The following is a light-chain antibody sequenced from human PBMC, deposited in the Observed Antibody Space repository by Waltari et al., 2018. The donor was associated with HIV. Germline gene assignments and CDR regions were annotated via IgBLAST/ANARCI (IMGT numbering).Light chain of an antibody. J-gene: IGLJ1*01. CDR2: EVT. V-gene: IGLV2-23*02. Sequence: QSALTPPASVSGSPGQSIPISCPGTRPDVWIFHLFSCYQQYPGKAPKLLIYEVTKRPSGASNRFSASKSGNTASLTISGLRAEDEADYYCYSYSDTSSSYVFGTGTKVTVL. CDR3: YSYSDTSSSYV. CDR1: RPDVWIFHL.